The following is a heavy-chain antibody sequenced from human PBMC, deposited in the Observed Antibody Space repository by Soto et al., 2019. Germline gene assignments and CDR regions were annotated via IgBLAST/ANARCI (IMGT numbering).Heavy chain of an antibody. D-gene: IGHD3-10*01. CDR2: IYHSGST. CDR3: ARAQGNYYGSGSYYNV. Sequence: SETLSLTCAVSGGSISSSNWWSWVRQPPGKGLEWIGEIYHSGSTNYNPSLKSRVTISVDKSKNQFSLKLSSVTAADTAVYYCARAQGNYYGSGSYYNVWGQGTLVTVSS. J-gene: IGHJ4*02. V-gene: IGHV4-4*02. CDR1: GGSISSSNW.